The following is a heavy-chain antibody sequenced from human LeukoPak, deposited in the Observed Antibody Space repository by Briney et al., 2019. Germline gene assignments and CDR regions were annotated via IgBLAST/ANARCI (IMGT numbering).Heavy chain of an antibody. J-gene: IGHJ4*02. Sequence: GGSLRLSCAASGFTFSSYSMNWVRQAPGKGLVWVSRINSDGSSTSYADSVKGRFTISRDNAKNTLYLQMNSLRAEDTAVYYCARVYYDSSGYKWGQGTLVTVSS. D-gene: IGHD3-22*01. V-gene: IGHV3-74*01. CDR3: ARVYYDSSGYK. CDR1: GFTFSSYS. CDR2: INSDGSST.